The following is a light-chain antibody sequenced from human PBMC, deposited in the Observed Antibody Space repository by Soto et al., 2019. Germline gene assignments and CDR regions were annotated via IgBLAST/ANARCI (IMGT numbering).Light chain of an antibody. V-gene: IGLV2-23*02. CDR3: CSYAGSDSVV. J-gene: IGLJ2*01. Sequence: QSALTQPASVSGSPGQSITISCTGTSSDVGSYNLVSWYQQHPGKVPKLMIYEVDKRPSGVSNPFSGSTSGRTASLKISGLEAEDEADYSCCSYAGSDSVVFGGGTKLTVL. CDR1: SSDVGSYNL. CDR2: EVD.